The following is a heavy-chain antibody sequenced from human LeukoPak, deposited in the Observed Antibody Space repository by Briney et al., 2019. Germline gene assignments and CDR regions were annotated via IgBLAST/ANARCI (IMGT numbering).Heavy chain of an antibody. CDR2: ISASGAGT. V-gene: IGHV3-23*01. D-gene: IGHD3-10*01. J-gene: IGHJ4*02. CDR1: GFTFSSYA. Sequence: GGSLRLSCSVSGFTFSSYAMSWVRQAPGKGLEWVSSISASGAGTYYADSVKGRFTISRDNSKNTLYLQMNSLRAEDTAVYYCAREGVRGSGSYYNVKDYWGQGSLVTVSS. CDR3: AREGVRGSGSYYNVKDY.